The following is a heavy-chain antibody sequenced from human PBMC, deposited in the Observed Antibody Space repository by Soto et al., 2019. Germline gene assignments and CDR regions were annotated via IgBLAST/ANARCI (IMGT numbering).Heavy chain of an antibody. CDR1: GFTFGDYG. Sequence: GGSLRLSCAASGFTFGDYGMSWVRQAPGKGLEWVSGINWNGGSTGYADYVKGRFTISRDNAKNSLYLQMNSLRAEDTALYCCARGDYLNAFDIWGQGTMVTVSS. D-gene: IGHD4-17*01. CDR3: ARGDYLNAFDI. CDR2: INWNGGST. J-gene: IGHJ3*02. V-gene: IGHV3-20*04.